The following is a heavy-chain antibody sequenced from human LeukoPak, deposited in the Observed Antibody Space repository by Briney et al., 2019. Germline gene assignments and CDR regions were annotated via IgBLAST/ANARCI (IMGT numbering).Heavy chain of an antibody. CDR1: GGTFSSYA. CDR3: ARRPQSYYYFDY. Sequence: SVKVSCKASGGTFSSYAISWVRQAPGQGLEWMGIINPSGGSTSYAQKFQGRVTITADESTSTAYMELSSLRSEDTAVFYCARRPQSYYYFDYWGQGTLVTVSS. J-gene: IGHJ4*02. V-gene: IGHV1-69*11. D-gene: IGHD2/OR15-2a*01. CDR2: INPSGGST.